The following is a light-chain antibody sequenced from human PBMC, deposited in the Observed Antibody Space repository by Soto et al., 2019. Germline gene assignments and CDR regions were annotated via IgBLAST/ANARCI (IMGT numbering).Light chain of an antibody. CDR2: SNN. V-gene: IGLV1-44*01. CDR3: AAWHDSLNGPV. Sequence: QSVLTQPPSASGTPGQRVTISCSGGSSNIGSHTVNWYQHLPVTAPKLLIYSNNQRPSGVPDRFSGSVSGTSASLAISGLQSEDEAEYDCAAWHDSLNGPVFGGGTKVTVL. CDR1: SSNIGSHT. J-gene: IGLJ2*01.